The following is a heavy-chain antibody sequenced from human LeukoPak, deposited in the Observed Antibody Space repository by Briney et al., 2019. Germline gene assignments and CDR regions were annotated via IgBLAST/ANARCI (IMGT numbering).Heavy chain of an antibody. CDR1: GFTFSSYA. CDR3: ARSTMVRGAEVDY. J-gene: IGHJ4*02. Sequence: GGSLRLSCAASGFTFSSYAMHWVRQAPGKGLEYVSVISSNGGSTYYANSVKGRFTISRDNSKNTLYLQMGSLRAEDMAVYYCARSTMVRGAEVDYWGQGTLVTVSS. D-gene: IGHD3-10*01. V-gene: IGHV3-64*01. CDR2: ISSNGGST.